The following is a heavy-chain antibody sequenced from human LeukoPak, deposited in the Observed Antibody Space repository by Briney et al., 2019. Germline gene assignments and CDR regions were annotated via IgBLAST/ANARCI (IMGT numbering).Heavy chain of an antibody. CDR2: INHSGST. D-gene: IGHD3-3*01. Sequence: SETLSLTCAVYGGSFSGYYWSWIRQPPGKGLEWIGEINHSGSTNYNPSLKSRVTISVDTSKNQFSLKLSSVTAADTAVYHCARGPLNVHTYYDFWSGYYARGGMDVWGQGTTVTVSS. CDR3: ARGPLNVHTYYDFWSGYYARGGMDV. V-gene: IGHV4-34*01. J-gene: IGHJ6*02. CDR1: GGSFSGYY.